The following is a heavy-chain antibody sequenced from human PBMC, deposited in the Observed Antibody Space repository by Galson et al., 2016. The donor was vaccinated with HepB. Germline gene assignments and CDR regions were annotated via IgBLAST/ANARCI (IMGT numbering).Heavy chain of an antibody. J-gene: IGHJ4*02. Sequence: TLSLTCTVSGGSVSRGGYYWSWIRQHPGKGLEWIGYIYYSGSTYYNPSLESRVTISVDTSKNQFSLKLSSVTAADTAVEYCAGGDLQYYDSSGYYLPYYYFDVWGQGTLVTVSS. CDR1: GGSVSRGGYY. CDR3: AGGDLQYYDSSGYYLPYYYFDV. CDR2: IYYSGST. D-gene: IGHD3-22*01. V-gene: IGHV4-31*03.